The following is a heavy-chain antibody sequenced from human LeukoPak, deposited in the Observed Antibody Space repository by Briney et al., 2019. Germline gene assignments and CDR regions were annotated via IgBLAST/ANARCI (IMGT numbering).Heavy chain of an antibody. Sequence: PGGSLRLSCSASGFIIRNYAMHWVRQAPGRGVEYVSAFSANGGSTYYAVSVKGRVTISRDNSKNTLYLQMSSLRAEDTAMYQCVKDLYKGDSASWYFCHYWGQGTLDTVSS. V-gene: IGHV3-64D*06. CDR3: VKDLYKGDSASWYFCHY. CDR2: FSANGGST. J-gene: IGHJ4*02. D-gene: IGHD6-13*01. CDR1: GFIIRNYA.